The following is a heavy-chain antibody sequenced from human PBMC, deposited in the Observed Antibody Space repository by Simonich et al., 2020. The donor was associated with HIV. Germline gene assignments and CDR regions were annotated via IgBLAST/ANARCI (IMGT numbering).Heavy chain of an antibody. J-gene: IGHJ4*02. V-gene: IGHV3-30*07. D-gene: IGHD3-16*01. CDR2: ISYDGSNK. Sequence: QVQLVESGGGVVQPGRSLRLSCAASGFTFSSYALHWVRQAPGKGLEWVAGISYDGSNKYYADSVKGRFTLSRDNSKNTLYLQMNSLRAEDTAVYYCASGGSISSVWADDYWGQGTLVTVSS. CDR3: ASGGSISSVWADDY. CDR1: GFTFSSYA.